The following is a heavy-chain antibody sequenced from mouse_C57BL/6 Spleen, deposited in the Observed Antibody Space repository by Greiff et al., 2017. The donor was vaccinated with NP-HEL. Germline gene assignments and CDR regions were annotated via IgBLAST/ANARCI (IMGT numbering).Heavy chain of an antibody. CDR1: GYTFTSYW. CDR2: IDPSDSYT. Sequence: QVQLQQSGAELVMPGASVKLSCKASGYTFTSYWMHWVKQRPGQGLEWIGEIDPSDSYTNYNQKFKGKSTLTVDKSSSTAYMQLSSLTSEDSAVYYCARWDYGSLYFDYWGQGTTLTVSS. J-gene: IGHJ2*01. D-gene: IGHD1-1*01. CDR3: ARWDYGSLYFDY. V-gene: IGHV1-69*01.